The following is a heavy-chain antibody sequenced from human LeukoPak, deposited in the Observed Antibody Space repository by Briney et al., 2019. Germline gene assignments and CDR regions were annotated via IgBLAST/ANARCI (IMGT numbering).Heavy chain of an antibody. CDR2: FDPEDGET. J-gene: IGHJ6*03. CDR1: GYTLTELS. CDR3: ATWGPAAEKRTYYYYYMDV. Sequence: GASVKVSCKVSGYTLTELSMHWVRRAPGKGLEWMGGFDPEDGETIYAQKFQGRVTMTEDTSTDTAYMELSSLRSEDTAVYYCATWGPAAEKRTYYYYYMDVWGKGTTVTVSS. D-gene: IGHD2-2*01. V-gene: IGHV1-24*01.